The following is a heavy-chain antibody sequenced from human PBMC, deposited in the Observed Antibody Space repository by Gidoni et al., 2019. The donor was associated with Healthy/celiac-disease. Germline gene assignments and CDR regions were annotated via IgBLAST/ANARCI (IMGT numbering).Heavy chain of an antibody. Sequence: EVQLVESGGVVLQPGGSLRLSCAASGSTFDDYTMHWVRQAPGKVLEWVSLISWDGGSTYYADSVKGRFTISRDNSKNSLYLQMNSLRTEDTALYYCAKAYGSGSYQMDYWGQGTLVTVSS. CDR2: ISWDGGST. V-gene: IGHV3-43*01. CDR3: AKAYGSGSYQMDY. D-gene: IGHD3-10*01. CDR1: GSTFDDYT. J-gene: IGHJ4*02.